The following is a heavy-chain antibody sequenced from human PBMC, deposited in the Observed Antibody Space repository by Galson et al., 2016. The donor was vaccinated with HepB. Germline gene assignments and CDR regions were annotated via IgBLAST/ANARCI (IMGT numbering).Heavy chain of an antibody. CDR3: ARSPDVHGYNQIDY. V-gene: IGHV1-69*06. CDR2: IIPIFGTA. CDR1: GGSFSDYA. D-gene: IGHD5-24*01. J-gene: IGHJ4*02. Sequence: SVKVSCKASGGSFSDYAITWVRQAPGQGLEWMGEIIPIFGTANYAQKFQGRVTITADKSTSTAYMDLSGLRSEDTAVYYFARSPDVHGYNQIDYWGQGTLVTVSS.